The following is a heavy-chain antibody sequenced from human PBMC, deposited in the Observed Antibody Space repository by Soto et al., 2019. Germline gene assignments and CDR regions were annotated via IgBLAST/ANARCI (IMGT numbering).Heavy chain of an antibody. V-gene: IGHV3-7*01. CDR2: IHQDGSET. D-gene: IGHD3-10*01. CDR1: GFTFSSYW. Sequence: EVQLVESGGGLVQPGGSLRLSCVVSGFTFSSYWMHWFRQAPGKGLECVANIHQDGSETYYVDSLKGRFTISRDNAKKSLYLQINTLRVEDTAVYYCVGSGRVSLWCKGTLVTVSS. CDR3: VGSGRVSL. J-gene: IGHJ4*02.